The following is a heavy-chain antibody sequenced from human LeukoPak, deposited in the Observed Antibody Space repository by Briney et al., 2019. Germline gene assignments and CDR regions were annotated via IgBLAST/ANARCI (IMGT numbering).Heavy chain of an antibody. V-gene: IGHV4-34*01. J-gene: IGHJ4*02. CDR3: ASGGISSSWPYFDY. CDR2: INHSGST. D-gene: IGHD6-13*01. Sequence: SETLSLTCTVSGGSISPYPWSWIRQPPGKGLEWIGEINHSGSTNYNPPLKSRVTISVHTSKNQFSLKLSSVTAADTAVYYCASGGISSSWPYFDYWGQGTLVTVSS. CDR1: GGSISPYP.